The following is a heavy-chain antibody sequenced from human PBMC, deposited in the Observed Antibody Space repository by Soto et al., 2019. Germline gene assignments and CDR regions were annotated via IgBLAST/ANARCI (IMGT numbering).Heavy chain of an antibody. V-gene: IGHV4-59*08. Sequence: SETLSLTCTVSGGSLSDDYWSWTRQPPGKGLEWIGYIYYTGTTTYNPSLKSRVTISLGTSKNQFSLNLDSVTAADTAVYYCARLGGYYQALDSWGQGTLVTVAS. CDR1: GGSLSDDY. D-gene: IGHD3-22*01. CDR2: IYYTGTT. CDR3: ARLGGYYQALDS. J-gene: IGHJ4*02.